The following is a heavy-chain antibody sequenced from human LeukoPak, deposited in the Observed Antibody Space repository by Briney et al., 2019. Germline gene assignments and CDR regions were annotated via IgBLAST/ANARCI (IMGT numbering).Heavy chain of an antibody. D-gene: IGHD3-9*01. CDR1: GGSFSGYY. J-gene: IGHJ5*02. V-gene: IGHV4-34*01. Sequence: PSETLSLTCAVYGGSFSGYYWSWIRQPPGKGLEWIGEINHSGSTNYNPSLKSRVTISVDTSKNQFSLKLSSVTAADTAVYYCARVPYYDILTGSFDPWGQGTLVTVSS. CDR2: INHSGST. CDR3: ARVPYYDILTGSFDP.